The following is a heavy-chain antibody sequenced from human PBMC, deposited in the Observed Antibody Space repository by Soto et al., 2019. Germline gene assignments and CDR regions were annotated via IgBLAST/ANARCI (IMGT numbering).Heavy chain of an antibody. CDR3: ARESDRGYFSDL. CDR2: ISSSSIYI. D-gene: IGHD3-22*01. J-gene: IGHJ4*02. CDR1: GFTFSDYT. V-gene: IGHV3-21*06. Sequence: VGSLRLSCVGSGFTFSDYTMNWVRQAPGKGLEWVSCISSSSIYISYADSVRGRFSISRDNAKNSLYLTINGLRTEDTAVYYCARESDRGYFSDLWGQGALVTVPQ.